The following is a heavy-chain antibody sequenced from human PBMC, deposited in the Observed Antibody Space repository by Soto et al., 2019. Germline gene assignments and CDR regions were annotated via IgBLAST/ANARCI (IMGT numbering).Heavy chain of an antibody. D-gene: IGHD3-22*01. CDR2: ISSSSSYI. CDR1: GFTFSSYS. J-gene: IGHJ6*02. CDR3: ARDFGAYYYDSSGPYYGMDV. Sequence: GESLKISCAASGFTFSSYSMNWVRQAPGKGLEWVSSISSSSSYIYYADSVKGRFTISRDNAKNSLYLQMNSLRAEDTAVYYCARDFGAYYYDSSGPYYGMDVWGQGTTVTVSS. V-gene: IGHV3-21*01.